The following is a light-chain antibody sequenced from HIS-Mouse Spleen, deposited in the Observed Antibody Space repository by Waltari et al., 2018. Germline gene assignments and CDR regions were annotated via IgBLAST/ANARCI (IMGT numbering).Light chain of an antibody. J-gene: IGKJ4*01. CDR1: QSVSSY. V-gene: IGKV3-11*01. CDR3: QQRSNWPT. CDR2: DAS. Sequence: EIVLTQSPATLSLSPGERATLSCRARQSVSSYLAWYQQKPGQAPRLLIYDASNRATGIPARFSGSGSGTDFTLTISSLEPEDFAVYYCQQRSNWPTFGGGTKVEIK.